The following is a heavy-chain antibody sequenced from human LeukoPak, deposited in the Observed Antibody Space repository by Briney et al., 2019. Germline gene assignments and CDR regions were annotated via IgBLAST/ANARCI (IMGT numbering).Heavy chain of an antibody. CDR3: AKGSPNPFFGIVSMDV. Sequence: PGGSLRLSRAASVFTFSSYAMSGVRPAPGRGLAWVSAISGSGGSTYYADSLKGQFTISRDNSKNTLYLQMTSLRAEDTAVYYCAKGSPNPFFGIVSMDVWGKGTTVTVSS. CDR2: ISGSGGST. CDR1: VFTFSSYA. V-gene: IGHV3-23*01. D-gene: IGHD2-15*01. J-gene: IGHJ6*03.